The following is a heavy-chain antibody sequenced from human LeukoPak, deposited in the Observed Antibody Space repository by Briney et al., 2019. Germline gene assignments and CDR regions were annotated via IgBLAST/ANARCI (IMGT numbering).Heavy chain of an antibody. J-gene: IGHJ4*02. D-gene: IGHD6-6*01. Sequence: GGSLRLSCAASGFTFNIYAMNWVRQAPGKGLVWVSRISPTGSTTSYADSVKGRFTVSRDNAKNTLYLQVNNLRAEDTAVYYCARGPNSNWSGLDFWGQGTLLTVSS. CDR3: ARGPNSNWSGLDF. CDR2: ISPTGSTT. CDR1: GFTFNIYA. V-gene: IGHV3-74*01.